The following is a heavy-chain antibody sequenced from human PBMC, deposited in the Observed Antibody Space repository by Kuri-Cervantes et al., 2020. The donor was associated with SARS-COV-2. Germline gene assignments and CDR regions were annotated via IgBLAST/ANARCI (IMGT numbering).Heavy chain of an antibody. Sequence: GESLKISCAASGFTFSSYAMHWVRQAPGKGLEWVAVISYDGSNKYYADSVKGRFTISRDNSKNTLYLQMNSLRAEDTAVYYCAKDYYDSSGSNYYYYYMDVWGKGTTVTVSS. J-gene: IGHJ6*03. CDR3: AKDYYDSSGSNYYYYYMDV. V-gene: IGHV3-30-3*01. CDR2: ISYDGSNK. D-gene: IGHD3-22*01. CDR1: GFTFSSYA.